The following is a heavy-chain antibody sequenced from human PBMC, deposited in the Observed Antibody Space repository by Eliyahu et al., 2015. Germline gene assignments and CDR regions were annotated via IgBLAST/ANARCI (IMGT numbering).Heavy chain of an antibody. CDR3: AKDLGGYPSY. V-gene: IGHV3-30*18. Sequence: QVQLVESGGGVVQPGRSLRLSCAASGFTFSSYGMHWVRQAPGKGLEWVAVIXYDGSNKYYADSVKGRFTISRDNSKNTLYLQMNSLRAEDTAVYYCAKDLGGYPSYWGQGTLVTVSS. J-gene: IGHJ4*02. D-gene: IGHD5-12*01. CDR1: GFTFSSYG. CDR2: IXYDGSNK.